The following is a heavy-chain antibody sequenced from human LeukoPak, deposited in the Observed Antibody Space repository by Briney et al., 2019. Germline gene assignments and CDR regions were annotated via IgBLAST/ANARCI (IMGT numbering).Heavy chain of an antibody. D-gene: IGHD5-12*01. CDR1: GGSISGGGYS. Sequence: KTSETLSLTCAVSGGSISGGGYSWSWIRQPPGKGLEWIGYIYHSGSTYYNPSLKSRVTISVDRSKNQFSLKLSSVTAADTAVYYCARDDYRNAFDIWGQGTMVTVSS. CDR2: IYHSGST. J-gene: IGHJ3*02. CDR3: ARDDYRNAFDI. V-gene: IGHV4-30-2*01.